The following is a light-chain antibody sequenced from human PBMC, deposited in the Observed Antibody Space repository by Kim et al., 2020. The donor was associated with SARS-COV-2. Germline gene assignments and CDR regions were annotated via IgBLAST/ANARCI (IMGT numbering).Light chain of an antibody. V-gene: IGKV3D-15*01. CDR2: GAS. J-gene: IGKJ2*01. CDR1: QSVGNN. CDR3: QQYKNWYT. Sequence: LPVSVGESATLFCRASQSVGNNLAWYQQKPGQAPRLLIYGASTRATDIPARFSGSGSGTEFTLTISGLQSEDFAVYFCQQYKNWYTFGQGTKLEI.